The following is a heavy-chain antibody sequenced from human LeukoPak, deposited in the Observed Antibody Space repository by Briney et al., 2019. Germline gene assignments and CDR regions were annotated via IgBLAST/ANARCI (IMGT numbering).Heavy chain of an antibody. D-gene: IGHD5-12*01. CDR1: GLTVSRNY. V-gene: IGHV3-23*01. J-gene: IGHJ4*02. Sequence: SGGSLRLSCAASGLTVSRNYMGWVRQAPGKGLEWVSAISGGGGTTYYADSVKGRFTISRDNSKNTLFLQMNSLRAEDTAVYYCAKDREGLSSGYDLEYFDYWGQGTLVTVSS. CDR3: AKDREGLSSGYDLEYFDY. CDR2: ISGGGGTT.